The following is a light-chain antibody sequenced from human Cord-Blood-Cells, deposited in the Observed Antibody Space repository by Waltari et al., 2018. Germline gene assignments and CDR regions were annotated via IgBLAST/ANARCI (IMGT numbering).Light chain of an antibody. J-gene: IGKJ1*01. Sequence: DIQMTQSPSSLSASVGDRVTITCRASQSISSYFNWYQQKPGKAPKLLIYAASSLQSGVPARVSGSGSGTDFTRTISSLQPEDFATYYCQQSYSTPPTFGQGTKVEIK. V-gene: IGKV1-39*01. CDR1: QSISSY. CDR3: QQSYSTPPT. CDR2: AAS.